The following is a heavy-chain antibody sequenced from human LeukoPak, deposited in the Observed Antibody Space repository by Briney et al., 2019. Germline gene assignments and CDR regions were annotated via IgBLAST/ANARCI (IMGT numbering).Heavy chain of an antibody. CDR1: GGSVSSGSYY. D-gene: IGHD1-26*01. Sequence: PSETLSLTCTVSGGSVSSGSYYWSWIRQPPGKGLEWIGYIYYSGSTNYNPSLKGRVTISVDTSKNQFSLKLSSVTAADTAVYYCARVSVDSGSYSLDYWGQGTLVTVSS. J-gene: IGHJ4*02. CDR3: ARVSVDSGSYSLDY. CDR2: IYYSGST. V-gene: IGHV4-61*01.